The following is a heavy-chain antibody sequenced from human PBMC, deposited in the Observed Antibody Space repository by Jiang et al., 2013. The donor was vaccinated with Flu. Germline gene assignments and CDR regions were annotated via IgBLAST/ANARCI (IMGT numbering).Heavy chain of an antibody. D-gene: IGHD4-23*01. CDR2: IIPIFGTA. CDR3: AREGSTVVNWFDP. Sequence: GAEVKKPGSSVKVSCKASGGTFSSYAISWVRQAPGQGLEWMGGIIPIFGTANYAQKFQGRVTITADESTSTAYMELSSLRSEDTAVYYCAREGSTVVNWFDPWGQRDKWSPSLQ. J-gene: IGHJ5*02. V-gene: IGHV1-69*01. CDR1: GGTFSSYA.